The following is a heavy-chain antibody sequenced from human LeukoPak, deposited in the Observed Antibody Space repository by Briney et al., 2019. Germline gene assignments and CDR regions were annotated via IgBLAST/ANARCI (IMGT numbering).Heavy chain of an antibody. V-gene: IGHV4-4*07. D-gene: IGHD6-13*01. CDR2: IYVTGST. J-gene: IGHJ5*02. CDR3: ARDRTQWLSSNWYGPFDP. Sequence: SETLSLTCTVSGASISSYYWSWIRQPAGKALEWIGRIYVTGSTTYNPSLESRVTMSLDTSKNHFSLKLRSVTAADTAVYYCARDRTQWLSSNWYGPFDPWGQGTLVTVSS. CDR1: GASISSYY.